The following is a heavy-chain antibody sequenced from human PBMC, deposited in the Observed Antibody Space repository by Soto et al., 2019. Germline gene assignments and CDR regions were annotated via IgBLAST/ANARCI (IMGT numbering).Heavy chain of an antibody. CDR1: GGSISSYY. CDR2: IYYSGST. V-gene: IGHV4-59*01. CDR3: AREGVPRNYYYYGMDV. Sequence: QVQLQESGPGLVKPSETLSLTCTVSGGSISSYYWSWIRQPPGKGLEWIGYIYYSGSTNYNPSLKSRVTISVDTSKTQFSLKLSSVTAADTAVYYCAREGVPRNYYYYGMDVWGQGTTVTVSS. J-gene: IGHJ6*02. D-gene: IGHD3-16*01.